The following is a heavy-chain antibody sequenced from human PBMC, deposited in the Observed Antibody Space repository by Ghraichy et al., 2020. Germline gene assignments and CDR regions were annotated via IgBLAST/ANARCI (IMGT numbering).Heavy chain of an antibody. V-gene: IGHV3-33*01. CDR2: IWYDGSKK. D-gene: IGHD3-10*01. CDR3: ARDPGVRSYYFDY. J-gene: IGHJ4*02. CDR1: GFTFSSYG. Sequence: GGSLRLSCAASGFTFSSYGMHWVRQAPGKGLEWVALIWYDGSKKYYGDSVQGRFTISSDDSKNTLFLQMNSLRDEDTAVYFCARDPGVRSYYFDYWGQGTLVTVSS.